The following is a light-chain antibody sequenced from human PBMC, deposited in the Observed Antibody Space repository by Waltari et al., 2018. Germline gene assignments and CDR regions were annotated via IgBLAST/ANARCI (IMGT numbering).Light chain of an antibody. CDR2: AAS. Sequence: DIQMTQSPSSLSASVGDSVTVTCRASQTITTYLNWYQEKPGKAPKLLTYAASILHSGVPSRFSGSGSGTDFTRTISSLHPEDFATYYCQQSYRTPWTFGQGTKVEI. J-gene: IGKJ1*01. CDR3: QQSYRTPWT. V-gene: IGKV1-39*01. CDR1: QTITTY.